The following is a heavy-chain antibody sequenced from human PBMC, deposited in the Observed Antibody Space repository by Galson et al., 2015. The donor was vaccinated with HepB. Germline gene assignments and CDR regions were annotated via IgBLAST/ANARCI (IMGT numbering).Heavy chain of an antibody. CDR3: AKDRGIAAAAPDY. Sequence: SLRLSCAASGFTFSSYGMHWVRQAPGKGLEWVAVIWYDGSNKYYADSVKGRFTISGDNSKNTLYLQMNSLRAEDTAVYYCAKDRGIAAAAPDYWGQGTLVTVSS. D-gene: IGHD6-13*01. J-gene: IGHJ4*02. CDR2: IWYDGSNK. V-gene: IGHV3-33*06. CDR1: GFTFSSYG.